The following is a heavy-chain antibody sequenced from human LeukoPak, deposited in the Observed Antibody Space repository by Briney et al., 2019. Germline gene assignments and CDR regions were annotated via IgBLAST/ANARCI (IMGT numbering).Heavy chain of an antibody. V-gene: IGHV3-11*04. J-gene: IGHJ5*02. CDR1: GFTFSDYY. CDR3: ARTGGPQLWLT. Sequence: GGSLRLSWAASGFTFSDYYMSWIRQAPGKGLEWVSYISSRGDTIYYTDSVKGRFTISRDNAKNSLYLQMNSLRAEDTAVYYCARTGGPQLWLTWGQGTLVTVSS. CDR2: ISSRGDTI. D-gene: IGHD5-18*01.